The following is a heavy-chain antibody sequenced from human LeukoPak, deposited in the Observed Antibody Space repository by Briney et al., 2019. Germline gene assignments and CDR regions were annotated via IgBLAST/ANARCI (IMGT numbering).Heavy chain of an antibody. Sequence: GGSLRLSCAASGFMFSDYDMHWVRQAPGKGLEYVSHISANGGSTYYAISVKGRFTISRDNSKNTLYLQMGSLRAEDMAVYYCAREIAAGLIYWGQGTLVTVSS. CDR3: AREIAAGLIY. V-gene: IGHV3-64*01. CDR1: GFMFSDYD. CDR2: ISANGGST. D-gene: IGHD2-21*01. J-gene: IGHJ4*02.